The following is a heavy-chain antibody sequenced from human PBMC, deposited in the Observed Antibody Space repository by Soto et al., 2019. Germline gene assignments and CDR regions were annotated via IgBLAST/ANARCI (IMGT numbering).Heavy chain of an antibody. CDR3: AKDYTRGDPYYYYMDV. CDR1: GFTFSSYA. V-gene: IGHV3-30-3*01. Sequence: GGSLRLSCAASGFTFSSYALHWVRQSPGKGLEWVAVISNDGSSEYYADSVKGRFTISRDNAKNSLYLQMNSLRAEDTALYYCAKDYTRGDPYYYYMDVWGKGTTVTVSS. CDR2: ISNDGSSE. J-gene: IGHJ6*03. D-gene: IGHD3-16*01.